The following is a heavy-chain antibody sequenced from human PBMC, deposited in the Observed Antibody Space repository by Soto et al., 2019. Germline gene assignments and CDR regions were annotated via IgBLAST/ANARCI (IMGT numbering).Heavy chain of an antibody. CDR1: GGSFSGYY. CDR2: INHSGST. V-gene: IGHV4-34*01. J-gene: IGHJ4*02. D-gene: IGHD6-13*01. CDR3: ARLTSIAAAGITY. Sequence: SETLSLTCAVYGGSFSGYYWSWIRQPPGKGLEWIGKINHSGSTNYNPSLKSRVTISVDTSKNQFSLKLSSVTAADTAVYYCARLTSIAAAGITYWGQGTLVTVSS.